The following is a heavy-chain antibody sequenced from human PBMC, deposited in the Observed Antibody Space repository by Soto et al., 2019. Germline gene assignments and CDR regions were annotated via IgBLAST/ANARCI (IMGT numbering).Heavy chain of an antibody. CDR1: GYTFTSYG. J-gene: IGHJ6*02. Sequence: QVPLVQSGAEVKKPGASVKVPCKASGYTFTSYGISWVRQAPGQGLEWMGWISAYNGNTNYAQKLQGRVTMTTDTSTSTAYMELRSLRSDDTAVYYCARVRGDIVVVPAATPYYYYGMDVWGQGTTVTVSS. V-gene: IGHV1-18*01. D-gene: IGHD2-2*01. CDR3: ARVRGDIVVVPAATPYYYYGMDV. CDR2: ISAYNGNT.